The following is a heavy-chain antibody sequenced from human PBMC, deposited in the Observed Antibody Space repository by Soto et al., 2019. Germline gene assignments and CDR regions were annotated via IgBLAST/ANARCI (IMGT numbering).Heavy chain of an antibody. D-gene: IGHD5-12*01. CDR2: IYYSGRT. Sequence: PSETLSLTCTASGVSITNYYWNWLRQSPGKGLEWIANIYYSGRTNYNPSLESRVTISIDTSRNRLSLKLRSVTAADTAVYFCARDGGYSGYDYPTFDYWGQGILVTVS. CDR1: GVSITNYY. J-gene: IGHJ4*02. V-gene: IGHV4-59*01. CDR3: ARDGGYSGYDYPTFDY.